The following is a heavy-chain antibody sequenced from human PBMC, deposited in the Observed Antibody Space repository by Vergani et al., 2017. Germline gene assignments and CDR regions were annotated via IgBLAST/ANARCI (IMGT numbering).Heavy chain of an antibody. Sequence: QVQLQESGPGLVKPSQTLSLTCTVSGGSISSASYYWSWIRQPAGKGLEWIGRICTSGGTNYNPSLKSRVTISVDTSTNQFSLRLSTVTDADTAGYYCAKTAYYAPPYYYYGIDVWGQGTTVTVS. J-gene: IGHJ6*02. D-gene: IGHD2/OR15-2a*01. V-gene: IGHV4-61*02. CDR3: AKTAYYAPPYYYYGIDV. CDR2: ICTSGGT. CDR1: GGSISSASYY.